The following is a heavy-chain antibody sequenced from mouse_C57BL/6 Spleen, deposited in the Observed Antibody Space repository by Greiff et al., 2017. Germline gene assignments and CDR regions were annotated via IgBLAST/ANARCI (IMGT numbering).Heavy chain of an antibody. CDR2: IDPSDSYT. D-gene: IGHD1-1*01. J-gene: IGHJ1*03. Sequence: QVQLQQPGAELVRPGTSVKLSCKASGYTFTSYWMHWVKQRPGQGLEWIGVIDPSDSYTNYNQKFKGKATLTVDTSSSTAYMQLSSLTSEDSAVYYCARGGDGSNPHWYFDVWGTGTTVTVSS. CDR1: GYTFTSYW. V-gene: IGHV1-59*01. CDR3: ARGGDGSNPHWYFDV.